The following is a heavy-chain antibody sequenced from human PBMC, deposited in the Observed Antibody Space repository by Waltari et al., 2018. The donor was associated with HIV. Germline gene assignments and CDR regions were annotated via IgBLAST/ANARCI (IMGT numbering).Heavy chain of an antibody. V-gene: IGHV2-5*02. CDR2: IYWDDDK. J-gene: IGHJ3*02. D-gene: IGHD3-10*01. CDR3: AHPTAGSNYYGSGSQGGAFDI. Sequence: QITLKESGPTLVKPTQTLTLTCTFSGFSLSTSGVGVGWIRQPPGTALEWLALIYWDDDKRYSPSLKSRLTITKDTSKNQVVLTMTNMDPVDTATYYCAHPTAGSNYYGSGSQGGAFDIWGQGTMVTVSS. CDR1: GFSLSTSGVG.